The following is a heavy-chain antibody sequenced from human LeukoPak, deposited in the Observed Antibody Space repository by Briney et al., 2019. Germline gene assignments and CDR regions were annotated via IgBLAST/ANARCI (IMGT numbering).Heavy chain of an antibody. CDR2: IWYDGSNK. CDR1: GFTFSSYG. J-gene: IGHJ6*02. V-gene: IGHV3-33*01. CDR3: ARDLSPPWYYGMDV. Sequence: GGSLRLSCAASGFTFSSYGMHWVRQAPGKGLEWVAVIWYDGSNKYYADSVKGRFTISRDNSKNTLYLQMNSLRAEDTAVYYCARDLSPPWYYGMDVWGQGTTVTVSS.